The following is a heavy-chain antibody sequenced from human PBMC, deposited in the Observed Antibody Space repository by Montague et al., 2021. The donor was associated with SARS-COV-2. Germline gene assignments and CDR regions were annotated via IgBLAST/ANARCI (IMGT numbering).Heavy chain of an antibody. D-gene: IGHD6-19*01. CDR1: GFSFRSYS. CDR2: ISSSGDII. CDR3: VREGLAGTWYYFDY. J-gene: IGHJ4*02. V-gene: IGHV3-48*02. Sequence: SQRLSCAASGFSFRSYSMNWVRQAPGKGLEWVSYISSSGDIIYQADSVKGRFTISRDNAKNSLYPQMNSLRDEDTAVYYCVREGLAGTWYYFDYWGQGTLVTVSS.